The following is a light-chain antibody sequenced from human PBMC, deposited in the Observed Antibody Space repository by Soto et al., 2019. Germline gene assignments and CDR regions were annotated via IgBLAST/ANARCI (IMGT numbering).Light chain of an antibody. CDR1: QSISSW. J-gene: IGKJ1*01. CDR3: QQYNSYWT. CDR2: KAS. Sequence: DIQMTQSPSTLSASVGDRVTITCRASQSISSWLAWYQQKPGKAPKLLIYKASSLESGVPSRFSGSGSGTEITLTISSLQPDDFATYYCQQYNSYWTFGQGTKVDIK. V-gene: IGKV1-5*03.